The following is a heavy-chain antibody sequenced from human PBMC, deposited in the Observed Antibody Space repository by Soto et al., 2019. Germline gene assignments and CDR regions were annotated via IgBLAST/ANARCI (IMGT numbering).Heavy chain of an antibody. CDR3: ARHVGSYWYFDL. J-gene: IGHJ2*01. Sequence: EVQLVESGGGLVQPGGSLRLSCVTSGFTVSSSYMGWVRHAPGKGLEWVSSIYTGSTTYYAESVRGRFTVSTDNSRDNLYLQMNSLRVEDAAMYYGARHVGSYWYFDLWGRGTLVTVSS. D-gene: IGHD1-26*01. CDR1: GFTVSSSY. V-gene: IGHV3-66*04. CDR2: IYTGSTT.